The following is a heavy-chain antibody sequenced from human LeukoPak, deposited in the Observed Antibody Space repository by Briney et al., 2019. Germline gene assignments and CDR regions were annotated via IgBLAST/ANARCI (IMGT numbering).Heavy chain of an antibody. CDR3: ARDARGAAAADDAFDI. CDR1: GGTFSSYA. V-gene: IGHV1-69*13. J-gene: IGHJ3*02. Sequence: SVKVSSKASGGTFSSYAISWVRQAPGQGLEWMGGIIPIFGTANYAQKFQGRVTITADESTSTAYMELSSLRSEDTAVYYCARDARGAAAADDAFDIWGQGTMVTVSS. CDR2: IIPIFGTA. D-gene: IGHD6-13*01.